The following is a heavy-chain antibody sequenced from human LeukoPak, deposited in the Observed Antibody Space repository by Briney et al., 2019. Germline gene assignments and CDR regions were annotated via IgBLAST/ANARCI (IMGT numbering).Heavy chain of an antibody. CDR1: GASISSGSYY. J-gene: IGHJ4*02. Sequence: PSEALSLTCTVSGASISSGSYYWSWLRQPAGKGLEFIGHFSSSGSTNYNPSLRSRITISVDTSKNQFSLKVSSVTAADTAVYYCARDGPIAAAGTGDYWGQGTLVTVSS. CDR2: FSSSGST. D-gene: IGHD6-13*01. CDR3: ARDGPIAAAGTGDY. V-gene: IGHV4-61*09.